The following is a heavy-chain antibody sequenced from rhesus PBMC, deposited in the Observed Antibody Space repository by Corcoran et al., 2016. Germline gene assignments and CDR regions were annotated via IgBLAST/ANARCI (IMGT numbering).Heavy chain of an antibody. V-gene: IGHV4-127*01. Sequence: QVQLQESGPGLGKPSETLSLTCAVSGYSISSGYGWSWNRKPPGKGLEWIGYIGGSRGSTNYNPSLKSRVTISKDPSKNQFSLKLSSVTAADTAVYYCARGRQLVPYYFDYWGQGVLVTVSS. J-gene: IGHJ4*01. D-gene: IGHD6-25*01. CDR3: ARGRQLVPYYFDY. CDR2: IGGSRGST. CDR1: GYSISSGYG.